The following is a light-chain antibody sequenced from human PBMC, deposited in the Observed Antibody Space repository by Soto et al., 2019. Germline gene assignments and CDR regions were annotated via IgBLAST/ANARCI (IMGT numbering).Light chain of an antibody. V-gene: IGKV3-20*01. CDR2: ATS. CDR1: ESVNTNY. CDR3: QQYFGSPWT. J-gene: IGKJ1*01. Sequence: EIVLTQSPGTLSLSPGEGATLSCRASESVNTNYFAWYQQKLGQAPRLLIYATSSRATGVPDRFSGSGSGTGFSLTISRLEPEGLGSYYCQQYFGSPWTFGQGTKVEIK.